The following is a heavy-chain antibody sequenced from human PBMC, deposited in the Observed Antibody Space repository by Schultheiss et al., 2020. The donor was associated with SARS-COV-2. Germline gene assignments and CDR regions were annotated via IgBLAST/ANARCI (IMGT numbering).Heavy chain of an antibody. Sequence: ASVKVSCKASGYTFTSYAMNWVRQAPGQGLEWMGWINTNTGNPTYAPGFTGRFVFSLDTSVSTAYLQICSLKAEDTAVYYCARTYYDILSHYYYYYMDVWCKGTTVTIAS. CDR3: ARTYYDILSHYYYYYMDV. J-gene: IGHJ6*03. CDR2: INTNTGNP. D-gene: IGHD3-9*01. CDR1: GYTFTSYA. V-gene: IGHV7-4-1*01.